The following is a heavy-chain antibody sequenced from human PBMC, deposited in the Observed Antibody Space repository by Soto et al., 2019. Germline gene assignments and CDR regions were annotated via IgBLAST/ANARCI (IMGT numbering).Heavy chain of an antibody. D-gene: IGHD3-10*01. CDR1: GGSIGGSNYF. Sequence: LSLTCTVSGGSIGGSNYFWGWIRQSPGTGLEWLGTIYSSGSTYYNPSLKSRVTISVDTSKNQFSLKLSSVTAADTAVYYCARERPTMVRGVKNYYYYGMDVWGQGTTVTVSS. V-gene: IGHV4-39*07. CDR3: ARERPTMVRGVKNYYYYGMDV. CDR2: IYSSGST. J-gene: IGHJ6*02.